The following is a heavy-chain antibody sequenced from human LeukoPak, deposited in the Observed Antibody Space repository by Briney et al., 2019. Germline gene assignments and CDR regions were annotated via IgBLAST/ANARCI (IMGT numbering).Heavy chain of an antibody. V-gene: IGHV4-34*01. D-gene: IGHD6-13*01. J-gene: IGHJ5*02. CDR1: GGSFSGYY. CDR2: INHSGST. Sequence: SETLSLTCAVYGGSFSGYYWSWIRQPPGKGLEWIGEINHSGSTNYNPSLKSRVTISVDTSKNQFTLKLSSVTAADTAVYYCARAGAAAGTRDFDPWGQGTLVTVSS. CDR3: ARAGAAAGTRDFDP.